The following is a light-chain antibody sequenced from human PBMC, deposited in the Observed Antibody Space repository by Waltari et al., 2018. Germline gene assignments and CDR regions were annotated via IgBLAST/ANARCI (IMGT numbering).Light chain of an antibody. CDR3: QSYDSSLSGGV. CDR1: SSNIGAGYD. CDR2: GNS. J-gene: IGLJ2*01. Sequence: QSVLTQPPSVSGAPWQRVTISCTGSSSNIGAGYDVHWYQHLPGTAPKLLISGNSNRPSGVPDRFSGSKSGTSASLAITGLQAEDEADYYCQSYDSSLSGGVFGGGTKLTVL. V-gene: IGLV1-40*01.